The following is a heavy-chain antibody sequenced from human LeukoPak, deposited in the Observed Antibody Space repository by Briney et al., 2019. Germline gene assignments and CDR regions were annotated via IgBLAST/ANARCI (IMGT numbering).Heavy chain of an antibody. J-gene: IGHJ4*02. Sequence: GGSLRLSCAASGFTFNSYWMTWVRQAPGKGLEWVANIKEDGSVKYYVDSVKGRFTISRDNAKNSLYLQMNSLRAEETAVYYCARDLGGPWNYWDQGTLVTVSS. CDR1: GFTFNSYW. CDR2: IKEDGSVK. CDR3: ARDLGGPWNY. V-gene: IGHV3-7*01. D-gene: IGHD3-3*01.